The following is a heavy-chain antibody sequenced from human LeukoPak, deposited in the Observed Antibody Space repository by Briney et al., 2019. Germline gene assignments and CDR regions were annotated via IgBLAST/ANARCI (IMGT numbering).Heavy chain of an antibody. Sequence: GESLKISCKGSGYSFTSYWIGWVRQMPGKGLEWMGIICPGDSDTRYSPSFQGQVTISADKSISTAYLQWSSLKASDTAMYYCARLGRGSGWYRGWFDPWGQGTLVTVSS. D-gene: IGHD6-19*01. CDR2: ICPGDSDT. J-gene: IGHJ5*02. V-gene: IGHV5-51*01. CDR1: GYSFTSYW. CDR3: ARLGRGSGWYRGWFDP.